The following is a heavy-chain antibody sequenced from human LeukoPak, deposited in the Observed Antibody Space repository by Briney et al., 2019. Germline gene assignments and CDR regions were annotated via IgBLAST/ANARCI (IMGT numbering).Heavy chain of an antibody. D-gene: IGHD3-16*02. CDR3: ARFKTGVWGSYRYFDY. V-gene: IGHV4-39*07. CDR1: GGSISSSSYY. CDR2: IYHSGST. Sequence: PSETLSLTCTVSGGSISSSSYYWGWIRQPPGKGLEWIGEIYHSGSTNYNPSLKSRVTISVDKSKNQFSLKLSSVTAADTAVYYCARFKTGVWGSYRYFDYWGQGTLVTVSS. J-gene: IGHJ4*02.